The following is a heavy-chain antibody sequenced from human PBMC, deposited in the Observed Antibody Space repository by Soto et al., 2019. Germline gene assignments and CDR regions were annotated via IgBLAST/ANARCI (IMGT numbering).Heavy chain of an antibody. CDR3: ARRDSR. D-gene: IGHD3-22*01. CDR2: IYPSGQPI. V-gene: IGHV3-48*03. CDR1: GFTFSTFE. Sequence: EVQLVESGGGLIQPGGSLRLSCAASGFTFSTFEMYWVRQAPGKGLEWVSYIYPSGQPIFYADSVKGHFTISRDNAKNSLYLQMSSLRAEDSAVYYCARRDSRWGQGTMVTVSS. J-gene: IGHJ3*01.